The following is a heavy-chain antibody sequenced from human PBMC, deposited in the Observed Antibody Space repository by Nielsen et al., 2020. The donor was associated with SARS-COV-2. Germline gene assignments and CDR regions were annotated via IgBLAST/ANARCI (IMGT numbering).Heavy chain of an antibody. V-gene: IGHV1-2*04. CDR1: GYTFTGYY. CDR2: INPNSGGT. CDR3: ARVVDTDLYGMDV. D-gene: IGHD5-18*01. J-gene: IGHJ6*02. Sequence: ASVKVSCKASGYTFTGYYMHWVRQAPGQGLEWMGWINPNSGGTNYAQKFQGWVTMTRDTSISTAYMELSRLRSDDTAVYYCARVVDTDLYGMDVWGQGTTVTVSS.